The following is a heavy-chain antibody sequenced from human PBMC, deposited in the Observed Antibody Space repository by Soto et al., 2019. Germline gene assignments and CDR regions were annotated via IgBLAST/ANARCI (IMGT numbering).Heavy chain of an antibody. D-gene: IGHD2-15*01. CDR3: AKEWDYCSGGSCYDY. V-gene: IGHV3-30*18. CDR2: ISYDGSNK. J-gene: IGHJ4*02. CDR1: GFTFSSYG. Sequence: QVQLVESGGGVVQPGRSLRLSCAASGFTFSSYGMHWVRQAPGKGLEGVAVISYDGSNKYYADSVKGRFTISRDNSKNTLYLQMNSLRAEDTAVYYCAKEWDYCSGGSCYDYWGQGTLVTVSS.